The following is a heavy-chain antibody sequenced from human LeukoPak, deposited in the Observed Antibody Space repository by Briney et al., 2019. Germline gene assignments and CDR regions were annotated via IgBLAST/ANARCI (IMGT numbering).Heavy chain of an antibody. D-gene: IGHD3-3*01. CDR3: ARDGLLEWLTIHDY. J-gene: IGHJ4*02. Sequence: GGSLRLSCAASGFTFDDYGMSWVRQAPGKGLEWVSGINWNGGSTGYADSVKGRFTISRDNAKNSLYLQMNSLRAEDTALYHCARDGLLEWLTIHDYWGQGTLVTVSS. CDR1: GFTFDDYG. CDR2: INWNGGST. V-gene: IGHV3-20*01.